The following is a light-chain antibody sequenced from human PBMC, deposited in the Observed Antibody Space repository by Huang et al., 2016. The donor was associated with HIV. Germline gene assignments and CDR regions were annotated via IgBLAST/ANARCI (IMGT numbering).Light chain of an antibody. Sequence: EIVMTQSPLSLAVTPGEPASISCRSSQSLLQSNKYNYLDWYLKKPGQSPQLLIYLGSNRASGVPGRVSGSGSGTDFTLEISRVEAEDVGVYYCMQALQSGYTFGQGTRLEIK. V-gene: IGKV2-28*01. CDR1: QSLLQSNKYNY. CDR3: MQALQSGYT. J-gene: IGKJ2*01. CDR2: LGS.